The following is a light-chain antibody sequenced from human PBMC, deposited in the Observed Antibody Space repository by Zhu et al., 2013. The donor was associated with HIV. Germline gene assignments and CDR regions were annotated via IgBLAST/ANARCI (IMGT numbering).Light chain of an antibody. CDR2: DAS. V-gene: IGKV3-11*01. CDR3: QQRSSWPLT. J-gene: IGKJ1*01. CDR1: QSVSSY. Sequence: EIVLTQSPATLSLSPGERATLSCRASQSVSSYLAWYQQKPGQAPRLLIYDASNRATGIPARFSGSGPETDFTLTISSLEPEDFAVYYCQQRSSWPLTFGQGTKVEIK.